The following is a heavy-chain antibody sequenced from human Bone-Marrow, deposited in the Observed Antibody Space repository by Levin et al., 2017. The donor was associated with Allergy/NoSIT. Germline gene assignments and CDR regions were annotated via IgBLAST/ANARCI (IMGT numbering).Heavy chain of an antibody. CDR3: ARGVVVAGSYYFDY. D-gene: IGHD2-15*01. Sequence: SQTLSLTCTVSGGSVSSGSFHWSWIRQPPGKGLEWIGYIFYSGSTYYNPSLKSRVTISVDTSKNQFSLKLSSVTAADTAVYYCARGVVVAGSYYFDYWGQGTLVTVSS. J-gene: IGHJ4*02. CDR2: IFYSGST. CDR1: GGSVSSGSFH. V-gene: IGHV4-61*01.